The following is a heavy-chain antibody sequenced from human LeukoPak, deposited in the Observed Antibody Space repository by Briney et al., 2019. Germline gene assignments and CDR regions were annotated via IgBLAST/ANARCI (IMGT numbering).Heavy chain of an antibody. CDR1: GFTFSSYS. CDR3: ARVGYYDSSGFDY. CDR2: ISSSSNYI. Sequence: TGGSLRLSCAASGFTFSSYSMNWVRQAPGKGLEWVSSISSSSNYIYYADSVKGRFTISRDNAKNSLYLQMNSLRAEDTAVYYCARVGYYDSSGFDYWGQGTLVTVSS. J-gene: IGHJ4*02. V-gene: IGHV3-21*01. D-gene: IGHD3-22*01.